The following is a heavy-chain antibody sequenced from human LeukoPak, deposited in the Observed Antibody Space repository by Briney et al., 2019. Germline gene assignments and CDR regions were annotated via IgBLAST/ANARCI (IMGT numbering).Heavy chain of an antibody. Sequence: ASVKVSCKASGYTFTSYDINWVRQATGQGLEWMGWMNPNSGNTGYAQKFQGRVTITRNTSISTAYMELSSLRSEDTAVYYCARGSMVYYYYYYMDVWGKGTTVTVSS. J-gene: IGHJ6*03. CDR2: MNPNSGNT. CDR3: ARGSMVYYYYYYMDV. CDR1: GYTFTSYD. D-gene: IGHD2-8*01. V-gene: IGHV1-8*03.